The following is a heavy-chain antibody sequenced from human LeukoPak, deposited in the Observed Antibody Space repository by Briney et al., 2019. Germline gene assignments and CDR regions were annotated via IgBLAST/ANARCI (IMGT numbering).Heavy chain of an antibody. J-gene: IGHJ4*02. CDR2: IIPIFGTA. Sequence: ASVKVSCKASGGTFSSYAISWVRQAPGQGLEWMGGIIPIFGTANYAQKFQGRVTITTDESTSTAYMELSSLRSEDTAVYYCESGGHRDGYGVSPFDYWGQGTLVTVSS. CDR3: ESGGHRDGYGVSPFDY. CDR1: GGTFSSYA. D-gene: IGHD5-24*01. V-gene: IGHV1-69*05.